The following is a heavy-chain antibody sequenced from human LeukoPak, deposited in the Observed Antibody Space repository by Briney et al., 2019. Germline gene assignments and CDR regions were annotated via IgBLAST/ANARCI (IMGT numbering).Heavy chain of an antibody. CDR1: GGTLRSYA. V-gene: IGHV1-69*05. J-gene: IGHJ5*02. CDR3: ARDNYAGANWFDP. CDR2: IIPIFGTA. D-gene: IGHD1-7*01. Sequence: SAKVSSKASGGTLRSYAISCGRDTPGRGLEWMGGIIPIFGTANYAQKFQGRVTITTDESTSTAYMELSSLRSEDTAVYYCARDNYAGANWFDPWGQGTLVTVSS.